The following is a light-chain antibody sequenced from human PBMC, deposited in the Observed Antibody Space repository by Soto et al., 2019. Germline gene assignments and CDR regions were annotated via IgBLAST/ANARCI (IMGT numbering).Light chain of an antibody. CDR3: CSYTTSNTRQIV. Sequence: QSALTQPASVSGSPGQSITISCTGTSSDVGGYNYVSWYQQHPGKAPKFMIYDVSNRPSGVSNRFSGSKSGNTASLTIFGLQAEDEADYYCCSYTTSNTRQIVFGTGTKLTVL. J-gene: IGLJ1*01. CDR2: DVS. V-gene: IGLV2-14*01. CDR1: SSDVGGYNY.